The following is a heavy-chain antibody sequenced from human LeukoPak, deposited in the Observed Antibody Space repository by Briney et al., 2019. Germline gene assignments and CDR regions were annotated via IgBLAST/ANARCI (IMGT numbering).Heavy chain of an antibody. V-gene: IGHV1-18*01. J-gene: IGHJ4*02. Sequence: ASVKVSCKASGGTFSSYAISWVRQAPGQGLEWMGWISAYNGNTNYAQKLQGRVTMTTDTSTSTAYIELRSLRSDDTAVYYCARVFCGGDCYSGGNYWGQGTLVTVSS. CDR1: GGTFSSYA. CDR2: ISAYNGNT. CDR3: ARVFCGGDCYSGGNY. D-gene: IGHD2-21*02.